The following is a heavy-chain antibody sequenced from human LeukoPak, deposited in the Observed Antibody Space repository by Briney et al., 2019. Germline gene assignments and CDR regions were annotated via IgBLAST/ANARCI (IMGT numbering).Heavy chain of an antibody. J-gene: IGHJ6*02. V-gene: IGHV3-9*01. D-gene: IGHD3-10*01. Sequence: GGSLRLSCAASGFTFDDYAMHWVRQAPGKGLEWVSGISWNSGGIGYADSVKGRFTISRNNAKNSLYLQMNSLRAEDTALYYCAKDIFGLWFASGMDVWGQGTTVTVSS. CDR2: ISWNSGGI. CDR3: AKDIFGLWFASGMDV. CDR1: GFTFDDYA.